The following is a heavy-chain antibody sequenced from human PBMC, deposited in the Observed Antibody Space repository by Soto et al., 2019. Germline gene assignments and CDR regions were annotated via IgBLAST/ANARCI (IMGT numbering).Heavy chain of an antibody. V-gene: IGHV3-15*07. D-gene: IGHD6-19*01. CDR1: GFTFSNAW. Sequence: EVQLVESGGGLVKPGGSLRLSCAASGFTFSNAWMNWVRQAPGKGLEWVGRIKSKTDGGTTDYAAPVKGRFTISRDDSKNTLYLQMNSLKTEDTAVYYCTTDHGQWLVRWYFDYWGQGTLVTVSS. CDR3: TTDHGQWLVRWYFDY. J-gene: IGHJ4*02. CDR2: IKSKTDGGTT.